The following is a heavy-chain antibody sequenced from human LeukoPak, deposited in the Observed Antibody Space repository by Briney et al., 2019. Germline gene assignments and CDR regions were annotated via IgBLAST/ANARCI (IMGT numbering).Heavy chain of an antibody. CDR3: ARDIPLYD. CDR2: ISSSGSTK. Sequence: GGSLRLSCAASGFTFSRYTMNWVRQAPGKGLEWVSYISSSGSTKYYADSVKGRFTISRDNAKNSLYLQMNSLRAEDTAVYYCARDIPLYDWGQGTLVTVSS. J-gene: IGHJ4*02. D-gene: IGHD3-16*01. CDR1: GFTFSRYT. V-gene: IGHV3-48*04.